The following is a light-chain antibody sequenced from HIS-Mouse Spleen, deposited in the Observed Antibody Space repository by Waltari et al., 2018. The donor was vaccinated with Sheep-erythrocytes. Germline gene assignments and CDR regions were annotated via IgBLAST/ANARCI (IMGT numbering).Light chain of an antibody. CDR3: QAWDSSTAWV. Sequence: SYELTQPPSVSVSPGQTASITCSGDKLGDKYACWYQQKPGQSPVLVIYQDSNRPSGFPARFSGSNFGNTAPLTISGTQAMDEADYYCQAWDSSTAWVFGGGTKLTVL. V-gene: IGLV3-1*01. CDR1: KLGDKY. J-gene: IGLJ3*02. CDR2: QDS.